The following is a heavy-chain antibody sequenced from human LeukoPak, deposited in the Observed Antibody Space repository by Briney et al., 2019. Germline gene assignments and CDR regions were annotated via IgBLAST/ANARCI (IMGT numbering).Heavy chain of an antibody. D-gene: IGHD3-22*01. J-gene: IGHJ3*02. Sequence: PGGSLRLSCAASGFTLSSYWVSWVRQAPGKGLEWVANIKQDGSEKYYVDSVEGRFTIFRDNAKNSLYLQMNSLRVEDTAVYYCARDPQGYYDSSGYRVDVFDIWGQGTMVTVSS. CDR1: GFTLSSYW. CDR3: ARDPQGYYDSSGYRVDVFDI. CDR2: IKQDGSEK. V-gene: IGHV3-7*01.